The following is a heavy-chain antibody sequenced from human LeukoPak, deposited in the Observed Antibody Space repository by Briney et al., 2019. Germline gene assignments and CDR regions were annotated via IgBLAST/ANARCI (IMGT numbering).Heavy chain of an antibody. V-gene: IGHV3-30*03. Sequence: PGRSLRLSCAASGFTFSSYGMHWVRQAPGKGLEWVAVISYDGSNKYYADSVKGRFTISRDNSKNTLYLQMNSLRAEDTAVYYCARDKWELLRSGVRFDYWGQGTLVTVSS. CDR1: GFTFSSYG. D-gene: IGHD1-26*01. CDR2: ISYDGSNK. J-gene: IGHJ4*02. CDR3: ARDKWELLRSGVRFDY.